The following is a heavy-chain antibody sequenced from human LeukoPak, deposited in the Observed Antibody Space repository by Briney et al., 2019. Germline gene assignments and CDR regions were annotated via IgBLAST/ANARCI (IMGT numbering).Heavy chain of an antibody. CDR1: GFTFSRYW. Sequence: GGSLRLFCAASGFTFSRYWMSWIRQAPGKGLEWVANIKRDGSEKYYVDSVKGRFTISRDNAKNSLSLQMNSLRAEDTAVYYCASVSITVAERDYMDVWGKGTTVTVSS. J-gene: IGHJ6*03. V-gene: IGHV3-7*01. D-gene: IGHD6-19*01. CDR3: ASVSITVAERDYMDV. CDR2: IKRDGSEK.